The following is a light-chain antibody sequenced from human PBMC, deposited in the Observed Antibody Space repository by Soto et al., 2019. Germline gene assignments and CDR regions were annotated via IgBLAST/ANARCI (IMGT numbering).Light chain of an antibody. Sequence: QSALTQPASVSGSPGQSITLSCTGTSSDVGSYNLVSWYQRHPGKAPKLIIYAASKRPSGVSDRFSGSKSGNTASLTISGLQPDDEADYYCGSFAGGDNVIFGGGTQLTVL. CDR2: AAS. CDR3: GSFAGGDNVI. J-gene: IGLJ2*01. V-gene: IGLV2-23*01. CDR1: SSDVGSYNL.